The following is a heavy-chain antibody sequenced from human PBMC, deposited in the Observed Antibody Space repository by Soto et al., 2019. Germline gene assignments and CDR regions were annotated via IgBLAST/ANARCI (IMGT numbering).Heavy chain of an antibody. CDR2: IYSGGST. V-gene: IGHV3-53*01. J-gene: IGHJ5*02. CDR1: GFTVSSNY. Sequence: GGSLRLSCAASGFTVSSNYMSWVRQAPGKGLEWVSVIYSGGSTYYADSVKGRFTISRDNAKNSLHLQMNSLRAEDTAVYYCTRDASRDSSARGWFDPWGPGTLVTVSS. D-gene: IGHD6-13*01. CDR3: TRDASRDSSARGWFDP.